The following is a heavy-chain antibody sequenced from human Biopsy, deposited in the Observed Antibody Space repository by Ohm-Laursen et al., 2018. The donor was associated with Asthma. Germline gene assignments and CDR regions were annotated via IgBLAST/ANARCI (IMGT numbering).Heavy chain of an antibody. CDR1: GFTFSSYA. D-gene: IGHD3-22*01. V-gene: IGHV3-30-3*01. CDR3: TRREYSDSRISPLDL. CDR2: ISYDGSNK. Sequence: SLRLSCAASGFTFSSYAMHWVRQAPGKGLEWVAVISYDGSNKYYADSVKGRFTISRDNAKNSLYLQMNSLRAEDTAVYYCTRREYSDSRISPLDLWGHGTMVTVSS. J-gene: IGHJ3*01.